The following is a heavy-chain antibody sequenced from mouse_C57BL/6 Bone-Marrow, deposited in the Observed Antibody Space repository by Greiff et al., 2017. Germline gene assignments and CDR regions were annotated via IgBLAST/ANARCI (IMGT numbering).Heavy chain of an antibody. V-gene: IGHV1-81*01. CDR2: IYPSSGNT. CDR1: GYTFTSYG. D-gene: IGHD3-2*02. Sequence: VQVVESGAELARPGASVKLSCKASGYTFTSYGISWVKQRTGQGLEWIGEIYPSSGNTYYNEKFKGKATLTADKSSSTAYMELRSLTSEDSAVYFCATAQATPHFDYWGQGTTLTVSS. J-gene: IGHJ2*01. CDR3: ATAQATPHFDY.